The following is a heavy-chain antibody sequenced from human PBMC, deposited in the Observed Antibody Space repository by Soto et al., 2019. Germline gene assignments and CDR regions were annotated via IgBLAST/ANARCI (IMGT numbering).Heavy chain of an antibody. V-gene: IGHV4-39*01. D-gene: IGHD3-16*02. CDR2: IYSSGST. Sequence: SETLSLTCTVSGDSISSNTYYWDWIRQPPGEGLEWIGSIYSSGSTYYNPSLKSRVSISVDTSKNQVSLKLTSVTAADTAVYFCAKNLNLYSPFDHWGQGTLVTVS. CDR3: AKNLNLYSPFDH. CDR1: GDSISSNTYY. J-gene: IGHJ4*02.